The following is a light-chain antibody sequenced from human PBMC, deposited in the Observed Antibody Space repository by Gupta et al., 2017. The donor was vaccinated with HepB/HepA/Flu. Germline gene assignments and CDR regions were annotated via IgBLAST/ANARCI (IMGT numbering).Light chain of an antibody. V-gene: IGLV1-44*01. CDR1: SSDIGMNT. J-gene: IGLJ3*02. CDR3: AAGEDNRNGGV. CDR2: INN. Sequence: QSVLTQPPSASGTPAHRLTISCSGSSSDIGMNTVNWYQQLPGTAPKLLIFINNQRPSGVPDRDCGSKSGTADSRAISGLQSEDEADDDCAAGEDNRNGGVFGGGTKLTVL.